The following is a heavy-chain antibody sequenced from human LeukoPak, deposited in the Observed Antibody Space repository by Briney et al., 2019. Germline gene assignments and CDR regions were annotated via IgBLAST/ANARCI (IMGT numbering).Heavy chain of an antibody. CDR3: ARGDWNWVYFDY. V-gene: IGHV4-39*01. CDR2: IYYSGST. Sequence: PSETLSLTCTVSGGSISSSSYYWGWIRQPPGKGLEWIGSIYYSGSTYYNPSLKSRVTISVDTSKNQFSLKLSSVTAADTAVYYCARGDWNWVYFDYWGQGTLVTVSS. J-gene: IGHJ4*02. CDR1: GGSISSSSYY. D-gene: IGHD1-7*01.